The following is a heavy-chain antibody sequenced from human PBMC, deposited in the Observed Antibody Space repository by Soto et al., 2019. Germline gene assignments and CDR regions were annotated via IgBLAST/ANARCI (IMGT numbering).Heavy chain of an antibody. D-gene: IGHD6-19*01. J-gene: IGHJ4*02. CDR3: AKDGNWLDVFLDL. CDR2: ISYDGSNK. Sequence: GGSLRLSCAASGFTFSSYGMHWVRQAPGKGLEWVAVISYDGSNKYYADSVRGRFTSSRDNSKNTLYLHMTNLRAEDTAVYYCAKDGNWLDVFLDLWGQGTPVTVSS. V-gene: IGHV3-30*18. CDR1: GFTFSSYG.